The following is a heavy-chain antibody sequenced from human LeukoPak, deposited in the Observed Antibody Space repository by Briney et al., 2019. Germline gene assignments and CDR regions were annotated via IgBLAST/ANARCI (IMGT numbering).Heavy chain of an antibody. J-gene: IGHJ4*02. D-gene: IGHD2-8*01. CDR3: ARVYLERLTAGYFDH. V-gene: IGHV3-30*04. CDR1: GFTFSTYA. Sequence: GGSLRLSCAASGFTFSTYAMNWVRQAPGKGLEWVAVISDDGRHNYYADPVKGRFTISRDNSKSTLYLQMNSLRDDDSAAYFCARVYLERLTAGYFDHWGQGTQVTVSP. CDR2: ISDDGRHN.